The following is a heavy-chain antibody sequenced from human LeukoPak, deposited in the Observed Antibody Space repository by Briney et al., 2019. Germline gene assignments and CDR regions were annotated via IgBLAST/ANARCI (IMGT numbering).Heavy chain of an antibody. CDR3: GREFRSYPDS. Sequence: GGSLRLSCAASGFTFSSYEMNWVRQAPGKGLEWVSYISSSGSTIYYADSVKGRFTISRDNAKNSLYLQVNSLRAEDTAVYYCGREFRSYPDSWGQGTLVTVSS. V-gene: IGHV3-48*03. J-gene: IGHJ4*02. CDR2: ISSSGSTI. CDR1: GFTFSSYE. D-gene: IGHD1-26*01.